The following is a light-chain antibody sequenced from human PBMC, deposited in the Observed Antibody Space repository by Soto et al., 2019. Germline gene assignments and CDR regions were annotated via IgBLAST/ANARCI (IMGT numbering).Light chain of an antibody. CDR2: GAS. Sequence: ETVMTQSPATLSVSPGETATLSCRASQSFTSSLAWYQQKPGQAPRLLIYGASTRATGIPARFSGSGSGTEFTLTISNLQSEDFAVYYCQQYNSYSHTFGQGTKLEIK. J-gene: IGKJ2*01. CDR1: QSFTSS. V-gene: IGKV3-15*01. CDR3: QQYNSYSHT.